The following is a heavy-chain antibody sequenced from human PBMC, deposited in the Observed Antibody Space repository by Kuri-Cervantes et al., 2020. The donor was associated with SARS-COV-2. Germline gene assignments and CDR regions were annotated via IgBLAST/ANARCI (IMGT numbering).Heavy chain of an antibody. CDR1: GFTFSSYS. Sequence: GSLRLSCAASGFTFSSYSMNWIRQPPGKGLEWIGSIYYSGSTYYNPSLKSRVTISVDTSKNQFSLKLSSVTAADTAVYYCASLKGVVIAIFGMDVWGQGTMVTVSS. CDR2: IYYSGST. V-gene: IGHV4-39*01. D-gene: IGHD3-3*01. CDR3: ASLKGVVIAIFGMDV. J-gene: IGHJ6*02.